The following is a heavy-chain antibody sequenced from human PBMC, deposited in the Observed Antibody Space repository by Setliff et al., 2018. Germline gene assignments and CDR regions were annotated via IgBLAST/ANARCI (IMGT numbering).Heavy chain of an antibody. J-gene: IGHJ6*03. D-gene: IGHD6-19*01. CDR2: IYTSGST. Sequence: SETLSLTCSVSGGSISSGSDYWTWIRQPAGKGLEWIGQIYTSGSTNYNPSLKSRVTISVDTSKNQFSLKLSSVTAADTAVYYCARAISGWYSAFYYYMDVWGKGTTVTVS. CDR3: ARAISGWYSAFYYYMDV. V-gene: IGHV4-61*09. CDR1: GGSISSGSDY.